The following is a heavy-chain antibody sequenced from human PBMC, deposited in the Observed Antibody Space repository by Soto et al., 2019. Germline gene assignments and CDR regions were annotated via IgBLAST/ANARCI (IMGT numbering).Heavy chain of an antibody. CDR3: AKAGYYCSGGSCYSYYYYGMDV. Sequence: GGSLRLSCAASGFTFSSYAMSWVRQAPGKGLEWVSAISGSGGSTYYADSVKGRFTISRDNSKNTLYLQMNSLRAEDTAVYYCAKAGYYCSGGSCYSYYYYGMDVWGQGTTVTVSS. CDR1: GFTFSSYA. CDR2: ISGSGGST. J-gene: IGHJ6*02. V-gene: IGHV3-23*01. D-gene: IGHD2-15*01.